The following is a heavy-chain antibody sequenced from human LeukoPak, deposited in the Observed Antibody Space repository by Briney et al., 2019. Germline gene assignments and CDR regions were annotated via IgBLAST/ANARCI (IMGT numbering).Heavy chain of an antibody. V-gene: IGHV3-48*03. CDR2: ISSSGSTI. CDR1: GFTFSSYE. CDR3: VRERSYGRDVEY. D-gene: IGHD3-10*01. J-gene: IGHJ4*02. Sequence: PGGSLTLSCAASGFTFSSYEMNRVRQAPGKGLEGISYISSSGSTIYYADAVKGRFTISRDGAKSALYLQMNSLRAEDTAIYYCVRERSYGRDVEYWGQRNLGSVSS.